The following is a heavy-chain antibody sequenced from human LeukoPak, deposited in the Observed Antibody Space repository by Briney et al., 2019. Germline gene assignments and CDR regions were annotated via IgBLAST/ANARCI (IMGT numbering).Heavy chain of an antibody. J-gene: IGHJ4*02. Sequence: ASVKVSCKASGYTFTSYGISWVRQAPGQGLEWMGWISTYKNNTNYTQKLQGRVTMTTDTSTSTAYMELRSLRSDDTAVYYCARDPGSYRSDYWGQGTLVTVSS. CDR1: GYTFTSYG. CDR2: ISTYKNNT. D-gene: IGHD3-16*02. CDR3: ARDPGSYRSDY. V-gene: IGHV1-18*01.